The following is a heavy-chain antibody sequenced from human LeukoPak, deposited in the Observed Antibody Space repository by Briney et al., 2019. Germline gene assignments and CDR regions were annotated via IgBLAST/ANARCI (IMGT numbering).Heavy chain of an antibody. D-gene: IGHD3-3*01. CDR3: ARLQSTIFGVGYFDY. CDR1: GVSISSSGYY. CDR2: IYYSGST. J-gene: IGHJ4*02. V-gene: IGHV4-39*01. Sequence: SETLSLTCTVSGVSISSSGYYWGWIRQPPGKRLEWIGSIYYSGSTYYNPSLKSRVTISVDTSKNQFSLMLSSVTAADTAVYYCARLQSTIFGVGYFDYWGQGTLVTVSS.